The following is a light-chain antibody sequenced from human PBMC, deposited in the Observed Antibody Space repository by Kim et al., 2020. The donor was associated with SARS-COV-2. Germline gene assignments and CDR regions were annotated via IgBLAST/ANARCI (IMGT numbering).Light chain of an antibody. J-gene: IGKJ2*01. CDR2: AAS. CDR1: QDSKNY. Sequence: SASVGDRVTITCRASQDSKNYLAWFQQNPGKAPKSLNYAASSLHSGVPSNFSGSGSGTDFNLTISSLQPEDFATYFCQQYNFYPFSFGQGTKLEI. V-gene: IGKV1-16*02. CDR3: QQYNFYPFS.